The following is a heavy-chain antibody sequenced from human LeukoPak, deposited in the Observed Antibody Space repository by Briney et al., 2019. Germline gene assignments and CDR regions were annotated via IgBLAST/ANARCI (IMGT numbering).Heavy chain of an antibody. CDR3: ARSRSGAY. J-gene: IGHJ4*02. CDR1: GFTFSNYW. CDR2: IKQDGSEK. V-gene: IGHV3-7*03. Sequence: GGSLRLSCAASGFTFSNYWMSWVRQAPGKGLERVANIKQDGSEKYYVDSVTGRFTISRDNAKNSLYLQMNSLRAEDTAIYYCARSRSGAYWGQGTLVTVSS. D-gene: IGHD3-3*01.